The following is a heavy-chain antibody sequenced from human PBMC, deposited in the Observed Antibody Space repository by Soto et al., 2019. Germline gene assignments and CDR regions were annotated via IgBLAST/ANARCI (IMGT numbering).Heavy chain of an antibody. D-gene: IGHD1-1*01. J-gene: IGHJ6*02. CDR1: GFPFSTYS. CDR3: AREYTAWTRDYGLGV. CDR2: ISSRSDI. Sequence: GGSLRLSCVVSGFPFSTYSINLVRQSPGKWLEWVSSISSRSDIYYADSVKGRFTISRDNAKNSVSLQMNSLRAEDTDVYYCAREYTAWTRDYGLGVWGQGTTVTVSS. V-gene: IGHV3-21*01.